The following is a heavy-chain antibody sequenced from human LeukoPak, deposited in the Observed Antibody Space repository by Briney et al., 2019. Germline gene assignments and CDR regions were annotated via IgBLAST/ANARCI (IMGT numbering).Heavy chain of an antibody. J-gene: IGHJ6*03. D-gene: IGHD3-10*02. Sequence: GGSLRLSCAASGFTFSSYAMSWVRQAPGRGLEWVSVISGSGGSAYYADSVKGRFPITRDNSKNTLYLQMNILRAEDTAVYYCGKDGSDCSGSYWMNYYYYMDVWGKGTTVTVS. CDR1: GFTFSSYA. V-gene: IGHV3-23*01. CDR2: ISGSGGSA. CDR3: GKDGSDCSGSYWMNYYYYMDV.